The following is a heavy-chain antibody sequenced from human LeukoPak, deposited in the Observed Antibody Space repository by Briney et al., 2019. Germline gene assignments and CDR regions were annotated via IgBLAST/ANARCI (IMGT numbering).Heavy chain of an antibody. V-gene: IGHV1-69*04. CDR2: IIPILDIA. Sequence: GASVKVSCMASGGIFSSSAINWVRQAPGQGLEWMGRIIPILDIANHAQKFQGRVTITADKSTSTAYMELSSLTSADTAIYYCARDERDGYSLRYWGQGTLVTVSS. D-gene: IGHD5-24*01. CDR1: GGIFSSSA. J-gene: IGHJ4*02. CDR3: ARDERDGYSLRY.